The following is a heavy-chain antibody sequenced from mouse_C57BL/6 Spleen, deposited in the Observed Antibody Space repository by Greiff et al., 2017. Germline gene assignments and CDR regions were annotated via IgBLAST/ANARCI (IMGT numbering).Heavy chain of an antibody. D-gene: IGHD1-1*01. CDR1: GYAFSSYW. Sequence: QVQLQQSGAELVKPGASVKISCKASGYAFSSYWMNWVKQRPGKGLEWIGQIYPGDGDTNYNGKFKGKATLTADKSSSTAYMQLSSLTSEDSAVYFCARSDFITTVVATRAMDYWGQGTSVTVSS. CDR3: ARSDFITTVVATRAMDY. J-gene: IGHJ4*01. V-gene: IGHV1-80*01. CDR2: IYPGDGDT.